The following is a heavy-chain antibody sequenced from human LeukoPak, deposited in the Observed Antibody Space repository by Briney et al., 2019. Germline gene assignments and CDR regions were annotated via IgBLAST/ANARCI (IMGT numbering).Heavy chain of an antibody. J-gene: IGHJ3*02. Sequence: GGSLRLSCAASGFTFSSYAMSRVRQAPGKGLEWVSAISGSGGSTYYADSVKGRFTISRDNSKNTLYLQMNSLRAEDTAVYYCAKVDRGVGAFDIWGQGTMVTVSS. CDR1: GFTFSSYA. D-gene: IGHD1-26*01. CDR3: AKVDRGVGAFDI. V-gene: IGHV3-23*01. CDR2: ISGSGGST.